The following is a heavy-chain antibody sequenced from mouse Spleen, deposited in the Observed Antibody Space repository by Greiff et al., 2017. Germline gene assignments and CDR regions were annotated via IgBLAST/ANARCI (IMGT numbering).Heavy chain of an antibody. V-gene: IGHV5-6*01. CDR2: ISSGGSYT. J-gene: IGHJ4*01. CDR3: ARHEYYYGSSYAMDY. CDR1: GFTFSSYG. D-gene: IGHD1-1*01. Sequence: EVKLQESGGDLVKPGGSLKLSCAASGFTFSSYGMSWVRQTPDKRLEWVATISSGGSYTYYPDSVKGRFTISRDNAKNTLYLQMSSLKSEDTAMYYCARHEYYYGSSYAMDYWGQGTSVTVSS.